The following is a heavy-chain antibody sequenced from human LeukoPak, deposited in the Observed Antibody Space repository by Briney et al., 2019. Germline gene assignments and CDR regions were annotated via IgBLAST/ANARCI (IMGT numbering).Heavy chain of an antibody. Sequence: PGGSLRLSCAASGFTFSSYGMHWVRQAPGKGLEWVAVIWYDGSNKYYADSVKGRFTISRDNSKNTLYLQMNSLRAEDTAVYYCAREGPAAGTYYFDYWGQGTLVTVSS. CDR1: GFTFSSYG. V-gene: IGHV3-33*01. J-gene: IGHJ4*02. D-gene: IGHD6-13*01. CDR3: AREGPAAGTYYFDY. CDR2: IWYDGSNK.